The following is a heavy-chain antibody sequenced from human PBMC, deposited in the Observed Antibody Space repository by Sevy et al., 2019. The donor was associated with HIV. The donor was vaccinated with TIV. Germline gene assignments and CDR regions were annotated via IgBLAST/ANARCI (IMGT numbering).Heavy chain of an antibody. CDR1: GFTFNNYW. J-gene: IGHJ4*02. D-gene: IGHD7-27*01. V-gene: IGHV3-7*03. CDR2: IKQDGSDK. Sequence: GGSLRLSCAASGFTFNNYWMTWVRQPPGKGLEWVANIKQDGSDKYYMESVKGRFNISRDNTKNSLYLQLNSLRAEDTAVYYCARSWDYWGQMGYWGQGTLVTVSS. CDR3: ARSWDYWGQMGY.